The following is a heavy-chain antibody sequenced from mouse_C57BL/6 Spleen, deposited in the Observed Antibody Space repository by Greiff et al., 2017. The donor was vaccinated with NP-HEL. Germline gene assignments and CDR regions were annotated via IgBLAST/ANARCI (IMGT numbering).Heavy chain of an antibody. CDR3: ASLDSSGTWGFAY. D-gene: IGHD3-2*02. CDR2: ISSGSSTI. CDR1: GFTFSDYG. V-gene: IGHV5-17*01. Sequence: EVMLVESGGGLVKPGGSLKLSCAASGFTFSDYGMHWVRQAPEKGLEWVAYISSGSSTIYYADTVKGRFTISRDNAKNTLFLQMTSLRSEDTAMYYCASLDSSGTWGFAYWGQGTLVTVSA. J-gene: IGHJ3*01.